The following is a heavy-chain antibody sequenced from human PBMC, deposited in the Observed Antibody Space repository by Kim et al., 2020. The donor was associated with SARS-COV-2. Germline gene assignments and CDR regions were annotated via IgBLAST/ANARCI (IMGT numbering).Heavy chain of an antibody. D-gene: IGHD3-16*02. CDR1: GFTFSDYY. Sequence: GGSLRLSCAASGFTFSDYYMSWIRQAPGKGLEWVSYISSSSSYTNYADSVKGRFTISRDNAKISLYLQMNSLRAEDTAVYYCARGGYDYVWGSYRDYYYYYRMDVWGQGTAVTVSS. J-gene: IGHJ6*02. CDR2: ISSSSSYT. V-gene: IGHV3-11*05. CDR3: ARGGYDYVWGSYRDYYYYYRMDV.